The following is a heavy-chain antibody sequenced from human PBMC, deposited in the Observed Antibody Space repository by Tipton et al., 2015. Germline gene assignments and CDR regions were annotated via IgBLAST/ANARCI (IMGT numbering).Heavy chain of an antibody. J-gene: IGHJ4*02. V-gene: IGHV1-2*04. D-gene: IGHD1-7*01. CDR3: ARDTNSIIGTCDY. CDR1: GYNFMGYY. Sequence: QLVQSGAEVKKPGASVKVSCKTSGYNFMGYYIHWVRQAPGQGLEWMGWINSNSGGTNYAQNYQGWVTMTRDTSISTAYMELSRLRLDDTAVYYCARDTNSIIGTCDYWGQGTLVTVSS. CDR2: INSNSGGT.